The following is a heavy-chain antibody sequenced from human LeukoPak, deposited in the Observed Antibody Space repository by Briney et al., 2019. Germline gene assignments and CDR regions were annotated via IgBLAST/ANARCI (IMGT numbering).Heavy chain of an antibody. Sequence: GGSLRLSCAASGFTFSSYSMNWARQAPGKGLEWVSSISSSSSYIYYADSVKGRFTISRDNAKNSLYLQMNSLRAEDTAVYYCARVRMIVVPSPGSWYFDYWGQGTLVTVSS. V-gene: IGHV3-21*04. CDR1: GFTFSSYS. CDR2: ISSSSSYI. D-gene: IGHD3-22*01. CDR3: ARVRMIVVPSPGSWYFDY. J-gene: IGHJ4*02.